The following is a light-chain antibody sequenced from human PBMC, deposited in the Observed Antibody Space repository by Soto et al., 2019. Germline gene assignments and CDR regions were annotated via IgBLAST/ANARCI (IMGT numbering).Light chain of an antibody. Sequence: DIQMTQSPSTLSASVGDRVTITCRASQSISSWLAWYQQKPGKAPKLLIYKASTLKNGVPSRFSGSGSGTEFTLTIISLQPDDFATYYCQQYDSNWTFGQGTKVDIK. CDR2: KAS. CDR1: QSISSW. V-gene: IGKV1-5*03. CDR3: QQYDSNWT. J-gene: IGKJ1*01.